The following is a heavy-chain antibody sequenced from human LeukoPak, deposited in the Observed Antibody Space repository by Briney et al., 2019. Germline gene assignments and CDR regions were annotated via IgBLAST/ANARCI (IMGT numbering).Heavy chain of an antibody. V-gene: IGHV4-59*01. CDR1: GDSISSYY. D-gene: IGHD6-19*01. CDR2: IYYSGST. Sequence: PSETLSLTCTVSGDSISSYYWSWLRQPPGKVLEWIGYIYYSGSTNYNPSLKSRVTILVDTSKNQLSLKLSSVTAADTAVYFCARAGSGWSFDYWGQGTLVTVSS. CDR3: ARAGSGWSFDY. J-gene: IGHJ4*02.